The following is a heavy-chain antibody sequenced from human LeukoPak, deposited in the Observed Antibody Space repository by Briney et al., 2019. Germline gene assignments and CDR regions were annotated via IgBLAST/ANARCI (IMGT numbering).Heavy chain of an antibody. D-gene: IGHD2-15*01. CDR3: AKDLDCSGGSCYSVPPRYYYYGIDV. CDR1: GFTFDDYA. J-gene: IGHJ6*02. Sequence: GGSLRLSCAASGFTFDDYAMHWVRQAPGKGLEWVSGISWNSGSIGYADSVKGRFTISRDNAKNSLYLQMNSLRAEDTALYYCAKDLDCSGGSCYSVPPRYYYYGIDVWGQGTTVTVSS. V-gene: IGHV3-9*01. CDR2: ISWNSGSI.